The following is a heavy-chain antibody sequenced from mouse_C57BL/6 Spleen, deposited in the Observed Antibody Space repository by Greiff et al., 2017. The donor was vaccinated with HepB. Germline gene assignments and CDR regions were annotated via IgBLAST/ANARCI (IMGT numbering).Heavy chain of an antibody. D-gene: IGHD4-1*01. CDR2: IRNKANGYTT. Sequence: EVQRVESGGGLVQPGGSLSLSCAASGFTFTDYYMSWVRQPPGKALEWLGFIRNKANGYTTEYSASVKGRFTISRDNSQSILYLQMNALRAEDSATYYCARYKAGTGNYFDYWGQGTTLTVSS. V-gene: IGHV7-3*01. J-gene: IGHJ2*01. CDR1: GFTFTDYY. CDR3: ARYKAGTGNYFDY.